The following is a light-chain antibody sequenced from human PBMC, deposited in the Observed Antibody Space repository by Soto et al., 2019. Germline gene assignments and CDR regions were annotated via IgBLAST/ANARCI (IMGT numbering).Light chain of an antibody. CDR2: NNN. Sequence: QAVVTQPPSASGTPGQRVTISGSGSSANIGRNTVNWYQQLPGTAPKLLIYNNNQRPSGVPDRFSGSKSGTSASLAISGLQSEDEADYYCAAWDDSLNGLVFGTGTKLTVL. CDR1: SANIGRNT. J-gene: IGLJ1*01. CDR3: AAWDDSLNGLV. V-gene: IGLV1-44*01.